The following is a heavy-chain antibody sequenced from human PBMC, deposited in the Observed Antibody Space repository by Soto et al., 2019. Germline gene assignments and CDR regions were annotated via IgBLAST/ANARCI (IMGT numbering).Heavy chain of an antibody. V-gene: IGHV1-69*13. Sequence: ASVKVSCKASGGSFSNFGISWVRQAPGQGLEWMGGIVPVFGRPNYAQRFRGRLTITADESTSTGYMELISLGSDDTAVYYCARVIMASYSGNYPPRYYFDYWGQGTLVTVSS. D-gene: IGHD1-26*01. CDR3: ARVIMASYSGNYPPRYYFDY. CDR1: GGSFSNFG. CDR2: IVPVFGRP. J-gene: IGHJ4*02.